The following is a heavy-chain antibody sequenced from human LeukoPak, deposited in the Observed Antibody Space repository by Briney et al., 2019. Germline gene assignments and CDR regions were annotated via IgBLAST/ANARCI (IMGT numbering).Heavy chain of an antibody. CDR2: IYYSEST. CDR3: ARETYSSSSDWFDP. Sequence: KPSETLSLTCTVSGGSISSGGYYWRWIRQQPGKGLEWIGYIYYSESTYYNPSLKSRVTISVDTSKTQFSLKLSSVTAADTAVYYCARETYSSSSDWFDPWGQGTLVTVSS. D-gene: IGHD6-6*01. CDR1: GGSISSGGYY. V-gene: IGHV4-31*03. J-gene: IGHJ5*02.